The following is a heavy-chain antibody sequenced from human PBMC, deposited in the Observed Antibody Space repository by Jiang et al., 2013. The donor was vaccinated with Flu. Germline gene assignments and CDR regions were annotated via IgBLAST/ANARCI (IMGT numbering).Heavy chain of an antibody. CDR2: IYPDNSET. CDR1: GYSFTSYW. Sequence: GAEVKKPGESLRISCKGSGYSFTSYWIGWVRQMPGKGLEWVALIYPDNSETRYSPSFLGQVTISADKSINTVYLQWSSLRGSDGGIYFCARHVRAVGGMSRRLDPWGQGTLVTVSS. D-gene: IGHD3-3*01. J-gene: IGHJ5*02. CDR3: ARHVRAVGGMSRRLDP. V-gene: IGHV5-51*01.